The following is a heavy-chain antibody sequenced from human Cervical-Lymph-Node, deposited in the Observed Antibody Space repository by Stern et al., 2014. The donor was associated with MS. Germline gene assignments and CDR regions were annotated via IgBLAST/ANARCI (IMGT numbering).Heavy chain of an antibody. CDR2: IVPISGKI. J-gene: IGHJ4*02. V-gene: IGHV1-69*01. D-gene: IGHD3-22*01. CDR1: GGGFSNSS. Sequence: VQLVESGAEVKRPGSSMKLSCRASGGGFSNSSLTWLRQAPGPGLEWMGGIVPISGKINYSQKFKGRGTITAQESTTTAYMELSSLKLDDTALYFCARVGLSGFLDHWGQGTLVTVSS. CDR3: ARVGLSGFLDH.